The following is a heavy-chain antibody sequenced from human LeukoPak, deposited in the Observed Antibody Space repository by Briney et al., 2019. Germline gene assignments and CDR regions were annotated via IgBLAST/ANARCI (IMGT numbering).Heavy chain of an antibody. CDR2: IYHSGNT. D-gene: IGHD3-3*01. CDR1: GDSISSSHW. V-gene: IGHV4-4*02. CDR3: ARVFTYYDFWSGYYHDYYYYYMDV. Sequence: SETLSLTCAVSGDSISSSHWWSWVRQSPGKGLEWIGEIYHSGNTNYNPSLKSRVTISVDTSKNQFSLKLSSVTAADTAVYYCARVFTYYDFWSGYYHDYYYYYMDVWGKGTTVTVSS. J-gene: IGHJ6*03.